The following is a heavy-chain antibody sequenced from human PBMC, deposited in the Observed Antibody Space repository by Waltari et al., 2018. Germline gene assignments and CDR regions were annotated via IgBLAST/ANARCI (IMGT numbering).Heavy chain of an antibody. Sequence: QVQLVQSGAEVKKPGASVKVSCQASGYTFTGYYMHWVRQAPGQGLEWMGRINPNSGGTNYAQKFQGRVTMTRDTSISTAYMELSRLRSDDTAVYYCARDKGGVPLGDFDYWGQGTLVTVSS. J-gene: IGHJ4*02. CDR1: GYTFTGYY. CDR2: INPNSGGT. V-gene: IGHV1-2*06. CDR3: ARDKGGVPLGDFDY. D-gene: IGHD3-16*01.